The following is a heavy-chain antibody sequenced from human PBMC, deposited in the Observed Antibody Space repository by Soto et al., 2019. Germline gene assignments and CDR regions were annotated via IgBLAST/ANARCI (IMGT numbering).Heavy chain of an antibody. CDR2: IYYSEGT. CDR3: ATNPSGGSGRNWFGP. Sequence: SETLSLTCTVSVASINSGSYSWYLIRQPPGKGLEWIGYIYYSEGTNYNPSLKSRVAISVDTAKNQFSLKLSSVIAADTAVYYCATNPSGGSGRNWFGPGGQGTLVTVSS. CDR1: VASINSGSYS. J-gene: IGHJ5*02. D-gene: IGHD2-15*01. V-gene: IGHV4-61*01.